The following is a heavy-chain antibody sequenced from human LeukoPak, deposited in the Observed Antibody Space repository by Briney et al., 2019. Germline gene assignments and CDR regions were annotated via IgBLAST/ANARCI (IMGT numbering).Heavy chain of an antibody. Sequence: SVKVSCKASGGTFSSYAISWVRQAPGQGLEWMGRIIPIFGTANYAQKFQGRVTITTDESTSTAYMELSSLRSGDTAAYYCARGRGGSLDYWGQGTLVTVSS. CDR2: IIPIFGTA. J-gene: IGHJ4*02. D-gene: IGHD3-10*01. CDR3: ARGRGGSLDY. CDR1: GGTFSSYA. V-gene: IGHV1-69*05.